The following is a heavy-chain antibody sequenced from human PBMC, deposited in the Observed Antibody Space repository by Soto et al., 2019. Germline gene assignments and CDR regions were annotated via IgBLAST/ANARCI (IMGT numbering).Heavy chain of an antibody. J-gene: IGHJ5*02. CDR1: GYTFTSYG. Sequence: QVQLVQSGAEVKKPGASVKVSCKASGYTFTSYGISWVRQAPGQGLEWMGWISAYNGNTNYAQKLQGRGTMTTDTSTSTAYMELRSLRSDDTAVYYCARGRNRRIAAAGTGFDPWGQGTLVTVSS. V-gene: IGHV1-18*01. CDR3: ARGRNRRIAAAGTGFDP. CDR2: ISAYNGNT. D-gene: IGHD6-13*01.